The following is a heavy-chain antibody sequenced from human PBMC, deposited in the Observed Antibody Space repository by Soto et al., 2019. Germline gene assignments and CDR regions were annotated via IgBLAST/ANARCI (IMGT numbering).Heavy chain of an antibody. CDR3: ARWNGYGDS. D-gene: IGHD1-1*01. CDR2: FSGSSGNT. J-gene: IGHJ4*02. Sequence: EVQLLESGGGLAQPGGSLRLSCAASGFSISTYGVTWVRQAPGKGLEWVSGFSGSSGNTYYADSVKGRFTISRDNSKNTVYLQMNYLRAEDTAVYYCARWNGYGDSWGQGTLVTVSS. CDR1: GFSISTYG. V-gene: IGHV3-23*01.